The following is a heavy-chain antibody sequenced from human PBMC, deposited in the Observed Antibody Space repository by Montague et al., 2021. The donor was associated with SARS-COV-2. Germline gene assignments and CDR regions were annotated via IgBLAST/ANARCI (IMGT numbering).Heavy chain of an antibody. CDR3: ARANYYVMTSKAYAMDV. D-gene: IGHD3-16*01. Sequence: TLSLTCTVSGGSISSGGYYWSWVRRPPGKGLDWIGYIFYRGGTYYNPSLKSRVSMSVDTSKIQFSLNLTSVTAADTAVYYCARANYYVMTSKAYAMDVWGQGTTVTVSS. CDR1: GGSISSGGYY. V-gene: IGHV4-31*03. J-gene: IGHJ6*02. CDR2: IFYRGGT.